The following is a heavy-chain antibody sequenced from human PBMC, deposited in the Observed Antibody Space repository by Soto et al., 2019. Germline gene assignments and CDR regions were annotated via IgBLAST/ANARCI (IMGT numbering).Heavy chain of an antibody. V-gene: IGHV4-39*01. J-gene: IGHJ6*03. CDR3: ARIVEYYDFWSGYYKRAGYYYMDV. D-gene: IGHD3-3*01. Sequence: SETLSLTCTVSGGSISSSSYYWGWIRQPPGKGLEWIGSIYYSGSTYYNPSLKSRVTISVDTSKNQFSLKLSSVTAADTAVYYCARIVEYYDFWSGYYKRAGYYYMDVWGKGTTVTVSS. CDR1: GGSISSSSYY. CDR2: IYYSGST.